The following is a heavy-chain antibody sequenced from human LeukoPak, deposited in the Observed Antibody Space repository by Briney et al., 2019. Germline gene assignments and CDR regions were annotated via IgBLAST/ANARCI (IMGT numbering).Heavy chain of an antibody. Sequence: GGSLRLSCAASGFTFSSYAMTWVRQAPGKGLEWVSAISDRRGDTYYADSVKGRFTISRDNSKNTLYLQMNSLRAEDTAVYYCAKGYRGNYDYWGQGTPVTVSS. CDR3: AKGYRGNYDY. D-gene: IGHD1-26*01. CDR1: GFTFSSYA. J-gene: IGHJ4*02. CDR2: ISDRRGDT. V-gene: IGHV3-23*01.